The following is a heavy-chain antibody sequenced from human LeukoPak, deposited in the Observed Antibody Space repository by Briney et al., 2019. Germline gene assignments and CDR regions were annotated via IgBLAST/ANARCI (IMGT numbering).Heavy chain of an antibody. V-gene: IGHV3-74*01. CDR3: ASTPRAAVSYYYGMDV. CDR2: INSDGSST. D-gene: IGHD6-13*01. J-gene: IGHJ6*02. CDR1: GFTFSSYW. Sequence: GGSLRLSCAASGFTFSSYWMHWVRQAPGKGLVWVSRINSDGSSTSYADSVKGRFTISRDNAKNTLYLQMNSLRAEDTAVYYCASTPRAAVSYYYGMDVWGQGTTVTVSS.